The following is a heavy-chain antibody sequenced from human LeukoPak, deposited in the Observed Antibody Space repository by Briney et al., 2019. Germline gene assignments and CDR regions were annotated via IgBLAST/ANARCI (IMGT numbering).Heavy chain of an antibody. CDR2: S. D-gene: IGHD3-10*01. Sequence: GESLKISCKGSGYSFTSYWIGWVRRCPGKAWSGWGSSSPSFQGQVTISADKSISTAYLQWSSLKASDTAMYYCARFGGNGEFAFDPWGQGTLVTVSS. V-gene: IGHV5-51*01. J-gene: IGHJ5*02. CDR3: ARFGGNGEFAFDP. CDR1: GYSFTSYW.